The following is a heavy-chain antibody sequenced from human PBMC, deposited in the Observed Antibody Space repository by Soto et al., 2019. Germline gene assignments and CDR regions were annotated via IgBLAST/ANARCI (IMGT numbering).Heavy chain of an antibody. CDR1: GFTFISYG. CDR3: AADIAAGGYYYGMDV. V-gene: IGHV3-30*03. CDR2: ISYDGSNK. Sequence: GGSLRLSCGASGFTFISYGMHWVRQAPGKGLEWVAVISYDGSNKYYADSVKGRFTISRDNSKNTLYLQMNSLRAEDTALYYCAADIAAGGYYYGMDVWGQGTTVTISS. J-gene: IGHJ6*02. D-gene: IGHD6-13*01.